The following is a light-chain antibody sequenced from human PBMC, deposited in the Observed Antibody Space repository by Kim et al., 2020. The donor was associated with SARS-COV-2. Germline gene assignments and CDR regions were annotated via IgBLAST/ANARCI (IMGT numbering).Light chain of an antibody. V-gene: IGKV1-33*01. Sequence: DIQMTQSPSSLSASVGDRVTIACQASQDISKYLIWYQQKPGKAPKLLIYAASNLQTGVPSRFSGSGSGTDFAFTISSLQPEDIATYYCQQYQDLPFTFGQGTKLKI. CDR2: AAS. CDR3: QQYQDLPFT. J-gene: IGKJ2*01. CDR1: QDISKY.